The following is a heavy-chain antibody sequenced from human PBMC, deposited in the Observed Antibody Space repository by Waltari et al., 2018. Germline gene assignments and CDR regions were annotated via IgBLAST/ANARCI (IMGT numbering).Heavy chain of an antibody. CDR2: ISYDGLSK. D-gene: IGHD2-15*01. J-gene: IGHJ4*02. CDR1: GFRLSSDA. Sequence: VQLVGSGEGVVQPGRSLRLSCAAPGFRLSSDALAWVRQAPGKGREWVAGISYDGLSKHYAESVKGRFAISRDNSRNTLYLQMNSLRAEDTAVYYCATELPGLSGGSWTFNYWGQGTLVIVSS. CDR3: ATELPGLSGGSWTFNY. V-gene: IGHV3-30*09.